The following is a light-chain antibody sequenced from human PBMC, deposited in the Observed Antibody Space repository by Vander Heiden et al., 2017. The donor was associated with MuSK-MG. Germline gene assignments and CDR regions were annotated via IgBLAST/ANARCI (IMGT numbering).Light chain of an antibody. V-gene: IGKV1-27*01. CDR2: AAS. Sequence: IQMTQSPASLCASVVARITVTCQASKSYSNYLDWHQQKPVKVPKLLIYAASTLQSGVPSRFSGSGSGTDFTLTISSLQPEDVATYYCQKYNTAPRTFGGGTKVEIK. CDR1: KSYSNY. J-gene: IGKJ4*01. CDR3: QKYNTAPRT.